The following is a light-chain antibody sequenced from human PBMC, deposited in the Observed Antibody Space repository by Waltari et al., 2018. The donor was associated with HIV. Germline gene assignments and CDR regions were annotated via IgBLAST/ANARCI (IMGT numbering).Light chain of an antibody. CDR3: QLWDTSTDHYV. CDR2: YND. J-gene: IGLJ1*01. V-gene: IGLV3-21*04. CDR1: NIGSHS. Sequence: SYILTQPPSVSVAPGQTASITCGGNNIGSHSAHWYQQKPGQAPVLVIYYNDDRPSGIPERFSGSKSGNTATLTISRVEAGDEADYYCQLWDTSTDHYVFGTGTKVTVL.